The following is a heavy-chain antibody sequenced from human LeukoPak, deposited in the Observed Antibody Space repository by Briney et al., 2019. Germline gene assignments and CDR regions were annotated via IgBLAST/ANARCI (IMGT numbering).Heavy chain of an antibody. J-gene: IGHJ4*02. CDR3: ARDPGGYYYDSSGYILGGYFDY. Sequence: PSQTLSLTCTVSGGSISSGGYYWSWIRQTPGQGLEWIGYIYHSESTYYNPSLKSRVTISVDRSKNQFSLKLSSVTAADTAVYYCARDPGGYYYDSSGYILGGYFDYWGQGTLVTVSS. CDR2: IYHSEST. V-gene: IGHV4-30-2*01. CDR1: GGSISSGGYY. D-gene: IGHD3-22*01.